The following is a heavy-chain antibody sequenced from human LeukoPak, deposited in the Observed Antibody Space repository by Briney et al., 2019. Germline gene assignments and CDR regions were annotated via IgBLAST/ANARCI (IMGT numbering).Heavy chain of an antibody. D-gene: IGHD2-2*01. CDR3: ARVRDIVEVPAAISRGDWFDP. J-gene: IGHJ5*02. CDR1: GGTFSSYA. V-gene: IGHV1-69*13. Sequence: GASVKVSCKASGGTFSSYAISWVRQAPGQGLEWMGGIIPIFGTANYAQKFQGRVTITADESTSTAYMELSSLRSEDTAVYYCARVRDIVEVPAAISRGDWFDPWGQGTLVTVSS. CDR2: IIPIFGTA.